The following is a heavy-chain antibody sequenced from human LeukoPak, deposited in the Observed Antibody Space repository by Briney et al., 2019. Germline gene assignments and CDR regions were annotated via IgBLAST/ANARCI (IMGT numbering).Heavy chain of an antibody. D-gene: IGHD5-18*01. Sequence: ASVKVSCKASGYTFTGYYMHWVRQAPGQGLEWMGWINPNSGGAYYAQKFQGRVTMTRDTSISTAYMELSRLRSDDTAVYYCAREYSYGCPFDIWGQGTMVTVSS. CDR1: GYTFTGYY. J-gene: IGHJ3*02. V-gene: IGHV1-2*02. CDR3: AREYSYGCPFDI. CDR2: INPNSGGA.